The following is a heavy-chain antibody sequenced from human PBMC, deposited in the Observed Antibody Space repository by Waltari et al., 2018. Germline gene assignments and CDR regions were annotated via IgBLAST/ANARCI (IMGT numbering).Heavy chain of an antibody. CDR1: GWSFSGYY. CDR3: ARVDIVTTNWLDP. CDR2: INHRGST. Sequence: QVQLQQWGAGLLKPSETLSPTCAVYGWSFSGYYWSWIRQSPEKGLEWIGEINHRGSTTYNPSLKSRVSISVDTSKNQFSLRLSSVTAADTAVYYCARVDIVTTNWLDPWGQGTLVTVSS. D-gene: IGHD5-12*01. V-gene: IGHV4-34*01. J-gene: IGHJ5*02.